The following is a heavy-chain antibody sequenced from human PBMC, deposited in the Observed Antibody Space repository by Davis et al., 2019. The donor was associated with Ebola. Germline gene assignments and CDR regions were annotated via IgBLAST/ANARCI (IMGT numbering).Heavy chain of an antibody. D-gene: IGHD6-19*01. CDR3: ARDVGSAWRWFDP. CDR1: GFTLSGYA. V-gene: IGHV3-33*01. Sequence: LSLTCAASGFTLSGYAMHWVRQAPGKGLEWVAVIWYNGNNKYYADSAKGRFTISRDTSKNTVYLEMNNLRPEDTAVYYCARDVGSAWRWFDPWGQGTVVTVSS. CDR2: IWYNGNNK. J-gene: IGHJ5*02.